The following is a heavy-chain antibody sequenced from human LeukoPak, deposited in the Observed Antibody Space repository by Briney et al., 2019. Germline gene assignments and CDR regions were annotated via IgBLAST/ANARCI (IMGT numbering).Heavy chain of an antibody. J-gene: IGHJ4*02. CDR3: ARDHYDFWSGYYWFDY. CDR2: ISSSSSYI. D-gene: IGHD3-3*01. V-gene: IGHV3-21*01. CDR1: GFTFSSYS. Sequence: GGSLRPSYAASGFTFSSYSMNWVRQAPGKGLEWVSSISSSSSYIYYADSVKGRFTISRDNTKNSLYLQMNSLRAEDTAVYYCARDHYDFWSGYYWFDYWGQGTLVTVSS.